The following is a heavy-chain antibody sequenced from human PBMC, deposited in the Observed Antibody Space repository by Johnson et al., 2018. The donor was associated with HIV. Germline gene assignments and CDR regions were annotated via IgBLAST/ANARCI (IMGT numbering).Heavy chain of an antibody. J-gene: IGHJ3*02. CDR3: AKEGRGGAFDI. Sequence: VQLVESGGGVVQPGGSLRLSCAASGFIFSSYGMHWVRQAPGKGLEWVAFIWYDGSNKYYADSVKGRFTISRDNSKNTLYLQMNSLRAEDTAVYYCAKEGRGGAFDIWGQGTMVTVSS. CDR2: IWYDGSNK. D-gene: IGHD2-15*01. CDR1: GFIFSSYG. V-gene: IGHV3-30*02.